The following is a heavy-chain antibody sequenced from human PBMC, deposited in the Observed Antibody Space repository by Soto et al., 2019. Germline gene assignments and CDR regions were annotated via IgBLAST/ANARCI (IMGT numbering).Heavy chain of an antibody. V-gene: IGHV4-59*01. J-gene: IGHJ4*02. D-gene: IGHD6-13*01. CDR1: GGSISSYY. CDR3: ARKAAAGEDFDY. Sequence: AETLALACTLSGGSISSYYWSWIRQPPGKGLEWIGYIYYSGSTNYNPSLKSRVTISVDTSKNQFSLKLSSVTAADTAVYYCARKAAAGEDFDYWGQGTLVTVS. CDR2: IYYSGST.